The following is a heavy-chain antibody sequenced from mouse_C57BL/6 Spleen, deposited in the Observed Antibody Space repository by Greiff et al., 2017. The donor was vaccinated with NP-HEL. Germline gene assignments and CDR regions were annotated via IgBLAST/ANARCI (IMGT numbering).Heavy chain of an antibody. Sequence: DVKLVESGGGLVKPGGSLKLSCAASGFTFSSYTMSWVRQTPEKRLEWVATISGGGGNTYYPDSVKGRFTISRDNAKNTLYLQMSSLRSEDTALYYCARDGSSYYAMDYWGQGTSVTVSS. CDR3: ARDGSSYYAMDY. D-gene: IGHD1-1*01. J-gene: IGHJ4*01. CDR1: GFTFSSYT. V-gene: IGHV5-9*01. CDR2: ISGGGGNT.